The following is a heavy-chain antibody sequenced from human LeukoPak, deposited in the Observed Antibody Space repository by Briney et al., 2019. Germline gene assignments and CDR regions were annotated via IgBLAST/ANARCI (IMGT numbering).Heavy chain of an antibody. J-gene: IGHJ4*02. CDR3: ARTSYGSFDY. Sequence: SEALFLPCAVACGSTRSSCYMWCWIRAPPREGLGGIGYIYHSGSTYYNPSLKSRVTISVDRSKNQFSLKLSSVTAADTAVYYCARTSYGSFDYWGQGTLVTVSS. V-gene: IGHV4-30-2*01. D-gene: IGHD3-10*01. CDR1: CGSTRSSCYM. CDR2: IYHSGST.